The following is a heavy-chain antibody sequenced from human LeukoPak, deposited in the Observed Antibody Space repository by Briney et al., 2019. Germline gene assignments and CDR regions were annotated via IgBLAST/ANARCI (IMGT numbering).Heavy chain of an antibody. Sequence: PGGSLRLSCAASGFTFDDYAMHWVRQAPGKGLEWVSGISWNSGSIGYADSVKGRFTISRDNAKNSLYLQMNSLRAEDTAVYYCAKGGPGYSGYEPYYFDYWGQGTLVTVSS. V-gene: IGHV3-9*01. J-gene: IGHJ4*02. D-gene: IGHD5-12*01. CDR3: AKGGPGYSGYEPYYFDY. CDR2: ISWNSGSI. CDR1: GFTFDDYA.